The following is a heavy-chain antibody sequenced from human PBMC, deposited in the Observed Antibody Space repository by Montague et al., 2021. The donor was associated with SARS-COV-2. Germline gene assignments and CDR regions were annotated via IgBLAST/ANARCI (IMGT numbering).Heavy chain of an antibody. D-gene: IGHD5-12*01. CDR3: ARAHSGSWAHLDN. V-gene: IGHV4-61*02. CDR1: GGSISSGSYY. Sequence: TLSLTCTVSGGSISSGSYYWSWIRQPAGEGLEWIGRIYTSGTTDYSFSLKSRVTISVDTSKNQFSLKLTSVTAADTAVYYCARAHSGSWAHLDNWGQGSLGTVSS. J-gene: IGHJ4*02. CDR2: IYTSGTT.